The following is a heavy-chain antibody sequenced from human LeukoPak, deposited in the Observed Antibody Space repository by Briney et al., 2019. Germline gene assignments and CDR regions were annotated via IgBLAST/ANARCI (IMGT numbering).Heavy chain of an antibody. J-gene: IGHJ6*02. D-gene: IGHD3-10*01. V-gene: IGHV4-39*07. CDR2: IYYSGSS. CDR3: ARDVPFNYGSGSQYGMDV. Sequence: SESLSLTCTVSGGSINSRIYYWGWIRQPPGKGLEWIGSIYYSGSSYYNPSLKSRVTISVDTSKNQFSLKLSSVTAADTTVYYCARDVPFNYGSGSQYGMDVWGQGTTVTVSS. CDR1: GGSINSRIYY.